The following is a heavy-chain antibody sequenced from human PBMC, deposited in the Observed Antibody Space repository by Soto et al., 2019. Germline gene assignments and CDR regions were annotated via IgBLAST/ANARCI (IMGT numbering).Heavy chain of an antibody. CDR2: VYYSGST. CDR3: AKHVSGLFGWFDP. CDR1: GGSISSYY. V-gene: IGHV4-59*08. D-gene: IGHD3-16*01. Sequence: SETLSLTCAVSGGSISSYYWSWIRQPPGKGLEWIGYVYYSGSTNYNPSLKSRVTISVDTSKNQLSLKLSSVTAADTAVYYCAKHVSGLFGWFDPWGQGTLVTVSS. J-gene: IGHJ5*02.